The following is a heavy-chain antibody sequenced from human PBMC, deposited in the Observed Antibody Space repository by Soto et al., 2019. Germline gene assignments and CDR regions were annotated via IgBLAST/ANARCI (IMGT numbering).Heavy chain of an antibody. J-gene: IGHJ2*01. CDR3: ARDPPVWRGAGSLWYFDL. D-gene: IGHD3-3*01. CDR1: GFTFSSYA. Sequence: QVQLVESGGGVVQPGRSLRLSCAASGFTFSSYAMHWVRQAPGKGLEWVAVISYDGSNKYYADSVKGRFTISRDNSKNTLYLQMNSLRAEDTAVYYCARDPPVWRGAGSLWYFDLWGRGTLVTVSS. CDR2: ISYDGSNK. V-gene: IGHV3-30-3*01.